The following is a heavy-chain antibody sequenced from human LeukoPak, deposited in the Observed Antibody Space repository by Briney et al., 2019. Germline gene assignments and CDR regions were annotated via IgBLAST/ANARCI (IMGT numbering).Heavy chain of an antibody. J-gene: IGHJ4*02. D-gene: IGHD3-10*01. CDR2: IGGSGGST. CDR1: EFTFSSYA. CDR3: ARVGMVRGPLGGELDY. Sequence: PGGSLRLSCAASEFTFSSYAMGWVRQAPGKGLEWVSGIGGSGGSTYYADSVKGRFTISRDNSKNTLYLQMNSLRAEDTAVYYCARVGMVRGPLGGELDYWGQGTLVTVSS. V-gene: IGHV3-23*01.